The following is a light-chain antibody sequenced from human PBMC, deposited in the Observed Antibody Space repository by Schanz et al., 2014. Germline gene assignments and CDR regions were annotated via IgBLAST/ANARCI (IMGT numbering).Light chain of an antibody. J-gene: IGKJ1*01. V-gene: IGKV3-15*01. Sequence: EIVMTQSPATLSVSPGERATLSCRASQSVSSSLAWYQQKPGQVPRLLIYGASTRATGIPARFSGSGSGTEFTLTISSLQSEDFAVDYCQQYNKWPPLFGQGTKVEIK. CDR3: QQYNKWPPL. CDR1: QSVSSS. CDR2: GAS.